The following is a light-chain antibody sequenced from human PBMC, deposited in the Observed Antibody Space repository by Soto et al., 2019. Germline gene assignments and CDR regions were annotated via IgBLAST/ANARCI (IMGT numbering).Light chain of an antibody. CDR3: QQYNGYRWT. CDR1: QGISTL. V-gene: IGKV1-9*01. J-gene: IGKJ1*01. Sequence: IQLTQSPSSLSASVGDRVTITCRASQGISTLLAWYQQKPGKAPKVLIYESSLLQSGVPSRFSGSGSGTEFTLTIRSLQPDDFATYYCQQYNGYRWTFGQGTKVDIK. CDR2: ESS.